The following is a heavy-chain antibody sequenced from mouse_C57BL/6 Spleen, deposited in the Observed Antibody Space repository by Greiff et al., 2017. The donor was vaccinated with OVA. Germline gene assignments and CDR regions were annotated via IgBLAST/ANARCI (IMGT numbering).Heavy chain of an antibody. J-gene: IGHJ3*01. Sequence: VQLQQPGAELVRPGSSVKLSCKASGYTFTSYWMHWVKQRPIQGLEWIGNIDPSDSETHYNQKFKDKATLTVDKSSLTAYMQLRSLTSVDSAVYYCARDYSNPFAYWGQGTLVTVSA. CDR2: IDPSDSET. CDR3: ARDYSNPFAY. V-gene: IGHV1-52*01. D-gene: IGHD2-5*01. CDR1: GYTFTSYW.